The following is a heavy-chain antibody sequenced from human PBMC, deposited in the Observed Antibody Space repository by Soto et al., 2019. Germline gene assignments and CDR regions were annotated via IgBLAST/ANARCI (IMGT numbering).Heavy chain of an antibody. CDR3: ARGGVSTRTFDY. D-gene: IGHD3-3*01. CDR1: GYNFAGYW. CDR2: IYPSDSDT. Sequence: ASLKISCKGSGYNFAGYWIAWVRQMPGKGLELMGIIYPSDSDTRYRPSFQGQVTISADKSISSAYLQWSSLRASDTAMYYCARGGVSTRTFDYWGQGTPVTVSS. J-gene: IGHJ4*02. V-gene: IGHV5-51*01.